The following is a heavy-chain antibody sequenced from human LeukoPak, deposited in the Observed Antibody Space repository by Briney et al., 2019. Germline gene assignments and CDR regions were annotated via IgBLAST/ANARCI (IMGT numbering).Heavy chain of an antibody. J-gene: IGHJ4*02. CDR1: GGSTSISDYY. D-gene: IGHD2-2*01. CDR3: ARQGCTSTSCYSDY. V-gene: IGHV4-39*01. Sequence: SETLSLTCTVSGGSTSISDYYWGRIRQPPGKGLAWIGSIFHSGSTYYNPSLKSRVTISVDTSKNQFFLKVSSATAADTAVYYCARQGCTSTSCYSDYWGQGTLVTVSS. CDR2: IFHSGST.